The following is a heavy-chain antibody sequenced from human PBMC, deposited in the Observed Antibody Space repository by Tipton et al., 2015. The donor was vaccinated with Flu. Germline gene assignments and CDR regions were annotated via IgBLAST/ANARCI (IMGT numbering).Heavy chain of an antibody. CDR2: INHSGST. CDR3: ARGQTTWHY. CDR1: GGSFSGYY. V-gene: IGHV4-34*01. D-gene: IGHD2/OR15-2a*01. Sequence: TLSLTCAVYGGSFSGYYWSWIRQPPGKGLEWIGEINHSGSTNYNPSLKSRVTISVDTSKNQFSLRLSSVTAADTAVYYCARGQTTWHYWGQGTLVTVSS. J-gene: IGHJ4*02.